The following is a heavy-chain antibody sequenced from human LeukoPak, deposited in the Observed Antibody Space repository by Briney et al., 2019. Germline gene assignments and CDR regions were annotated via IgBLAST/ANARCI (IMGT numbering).Heavy chain of an antibody. CDR3: ARDAPDCRITRCHTEDHNRYMDV. D-gene: IGHD2-2*01. J-gene: IGHJ6*03. CDR1: GGSISSSSYY. CDR2: IYYSGST. V-gene: IGHV4-39*02. Sequence: SETLSLTCTVSGGSISSSSYYWGWIRQPPGKGLEWIGSIYYSGSTYYNPSLKSRVTISVDTSKNQFSLKLSSVTAADTAVYYCARDAPDCRITRCHTEDHNRYMDVWGKGTTVTVTS.